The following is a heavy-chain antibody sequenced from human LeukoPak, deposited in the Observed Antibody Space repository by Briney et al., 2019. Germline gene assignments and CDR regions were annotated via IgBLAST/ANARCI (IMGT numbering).Heavy chain of an antibody. CDR3: ARSLGYCSGGSCYPFDY. V-gene: IGHV3-7*04. D-gene: IGHD2-15*01. CDR2: IKQDGSEI. J-gene: IGHJ4*02. Sequence: GGSLRLSCAASGFSFSSYWMSWVRQAPGKGLEWVAHIKQDGSEIYYVDSVKGRLTISRDNAKNSLYLQMNSLRAEDTAIYYCARSLGYCSGGSCYPFDYWGQGTLVTVSS. CDR1: GFSFSSYW.